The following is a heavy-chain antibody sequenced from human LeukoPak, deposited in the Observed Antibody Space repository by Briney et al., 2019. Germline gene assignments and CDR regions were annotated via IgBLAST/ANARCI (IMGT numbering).Heavy chain of an antibody. J-gene: IGHJ6*02. CDR2: IYHSGST. V-gene: IGHV4-59*12. CDR1: GGSITNYY. CDR3: ASYGGNSEGRYYYGMDV. D-gene: IGHD4-23*01. Sequence: SETLSLTCTVSGGSITNYYWTWIRQPPGKGLEWIGYIYHSGSTNYNPSLKSRVTISVDTSKNQFSLKLSSVTAADTAVYYCASYGGNSEGRYYYGMDVWGQGTMVTVSS.